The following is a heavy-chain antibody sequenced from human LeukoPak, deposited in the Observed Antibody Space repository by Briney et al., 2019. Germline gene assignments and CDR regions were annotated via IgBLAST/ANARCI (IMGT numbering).Heavy chain of an antibody. Sequence: ASVKVSCKASGYTFTSYGISWVRQAPGQGLEWMGWISAYNGNTNYAQKLQGRVTITTDESTSTAYMELSSLRSEDTAVYYCAAGVVYHYYYYMDVWGKGTTVTVSS. V-gene: IGHV1-18*01. CDR3: AAGVVYHYYYYMDV. CDR1: GYTFTSYG. CDR2: ISAYNGNT. J-gene: IGHJ6*03. D-gene: IGHD2-8*02.